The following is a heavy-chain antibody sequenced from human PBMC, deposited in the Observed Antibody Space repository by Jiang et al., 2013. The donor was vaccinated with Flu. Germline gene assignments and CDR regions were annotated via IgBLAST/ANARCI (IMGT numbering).Heavy chain of an antibody. CDR3: ARALGYYGSGSPYFDS. D-gene: IGHD3-10*01. CDR2: IYRSENT. J-gene: IGHJ4*02. V-gene: IGHV4-30-2*01. CDR1: GGSISTGDYS. Sequence: GPGLVKPSQTLSLTCAVSGGSISTGDYSWSWIRQPPGKGLEWIGYIYRSENTYYKASLKSRVTISVDRSKNQFSLRLTSVTAADTAVYYCARALGYYGSGSPYFDSWGQGTLVTVSS.